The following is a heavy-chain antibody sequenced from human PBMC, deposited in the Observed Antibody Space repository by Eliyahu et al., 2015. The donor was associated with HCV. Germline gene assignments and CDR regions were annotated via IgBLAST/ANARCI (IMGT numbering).Heavy chain of an antibody. V-gene: IGHV5-51*01. D-gene: IGHD6-6*01. CDR1: GYSFTSXG. CDR3: ARHAGIAARRSYWYFDL. J-gene: IGHJ2*01. Sequence: EVQLVQSGAEVKKPGESLKISCXGSGYSFTSXGTGGCAQMPGKGLGWXGIIYPGDXDTXYSPSFQGXVTISADKSISTAYLQWSSLKASDTAMYYCARHAGIAARRSYWYFDLWGRGTLVTVSS. CDR2: IYPGDXDT.